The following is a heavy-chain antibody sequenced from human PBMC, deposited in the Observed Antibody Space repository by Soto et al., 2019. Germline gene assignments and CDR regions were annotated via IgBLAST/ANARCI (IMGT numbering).Heavy chain of an antibody. J-gene: IGHJ4*02. CDR3: ARTAWHFFDY. Sequence: SETLSLTCTVPGGSINIGGYYWSWIRQHPGKGLEWIGYIYYSGSTFYNPSLKSRVTISFDTSKNQFSLKLNSVTAADTAVYYCARTAWHFFDYWGQGTPVTVSS. CDR1: GGSINIGGYY. D-gene: IGHD3-3*02. CDR2: IYYSGST. V-gene: IGHV4-31*03.